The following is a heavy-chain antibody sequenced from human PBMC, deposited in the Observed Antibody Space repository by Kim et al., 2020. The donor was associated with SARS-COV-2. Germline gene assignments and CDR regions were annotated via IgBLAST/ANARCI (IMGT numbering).Heavy chain of an antibody. J-gene: IGHJ6*03. Sequence: SGTLSLTCTVSGGSISSSSYYWGWIRQPPGKGLEWIGSIYYSGSTYYNPSLKSRVTISVYTSKNQFSLKLSSVTAADTAVYYCARHAHYYYYMDVWGKGTTVTVSS. CDR1: GGSISSSSYY. CDR2: IYYSGST. CDR3: ARHAHYYYYMDV. V-gene: IGHV4-39*01.